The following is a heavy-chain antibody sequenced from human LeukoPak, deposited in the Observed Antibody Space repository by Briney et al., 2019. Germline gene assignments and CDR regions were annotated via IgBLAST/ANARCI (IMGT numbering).Heavy chain of an antibody. V-gene: IGHV3-21*01. J-gene: IGHJ4*02. CDR2: ISSSSSYI. D-gene: IGHD3-22*01. Sequence: GGSLRLSCAASGFTFSSYAMSWVRQAPGKGLEWVSSISSSSSYIYYADSVKGRFTISRDNAKNSLYLQMNSLRAEDTAVYYCARGGKSYYYDSSGYLLFGYWGQGTLVTVSS. CDR1: GFTFSSYA. CDR3: ARGGKSYYYDSSGYLLFGY.